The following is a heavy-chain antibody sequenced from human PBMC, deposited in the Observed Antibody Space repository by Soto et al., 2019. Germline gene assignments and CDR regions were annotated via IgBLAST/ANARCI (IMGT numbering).Heavy chain of an antibody. J-gene: IGHJ4*02. CDR2: ISYDGSNK. CDR1: GFTFSSYA. Sequence: GGSLRLSCAASGFTFSSYAMHWVRQAPGKGLEWVAVISYDGSNKYYADSVKGRFTISRDNSKNTLYLQMNSLRAEDTAVYYCARDLTMPVRGAYDYWGQGTLVTVSS. V-gene: IGHV3-30-3*01. D-gene: IGHD3-10*02. CDR3: ARDLTMPVRGAYDY.